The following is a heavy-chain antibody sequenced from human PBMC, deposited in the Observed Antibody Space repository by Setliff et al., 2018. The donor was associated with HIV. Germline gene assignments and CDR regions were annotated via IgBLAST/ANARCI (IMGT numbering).Heavy chain of an antibody. CDR1: GGSISPYY. Sequence: SETLSLTCTASGGSISPYYWSWIRQPPGKGLEWIGFVYNTGTTSSNPSLKSRVTTSVDTSKNQFSLKLSPVTAADTAIYYCATGTAATGTGVGYWGQGTLVTVS. V-gene: IGHV4-4*08. J-gene: IGHJ4*02. CDR2: VYNTGTT. CDR3: ATGTAATGTGVGY. D-gene: IGHD6-13*01.